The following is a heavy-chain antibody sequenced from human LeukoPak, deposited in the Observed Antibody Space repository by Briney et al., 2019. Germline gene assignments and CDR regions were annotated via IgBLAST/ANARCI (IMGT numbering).Heavy chain of an antibody. Sequence: GRSLRLSCAASGFTFSSYEMNWVRQAPGKGLEWVSYISSSGSTIYYADSVKGRFTISRDNAKNSLYLQMNSLGAEDTAVYYCARGANILTGYPYYSDYWGQGTLVTVSS. J-gene: IGHJ4*02. V-gene: IGHV3-48*03. CDR1: GFTFSSYE. CDR3: ARGANILTGYPYYSDY. D-gene: IGHD3-9*01. CDR2: ISSSGSTI.